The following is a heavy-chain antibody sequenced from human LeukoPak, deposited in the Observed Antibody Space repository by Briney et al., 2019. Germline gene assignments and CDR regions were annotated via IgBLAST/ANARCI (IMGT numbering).Heavy chain of an antibody. CDR2: IYSGGST. D-gene: IGHD3-10*01. V-gene: IGHV3-66*01. J-gene: IGHJ3*02. Sequence: PGGSLRLSCAASGFTVSSNYMSWVRQAPGKGLEWVSVIYSGGSTYYADSVKGRFTISRDNSKNTLYLQMNSLRAEDTAVYYCARAKGVGSWAFDIWGQGTMVTVSS. CDR3: ARAKGVGSWAFDI. CDR1: GFTVSSNY.